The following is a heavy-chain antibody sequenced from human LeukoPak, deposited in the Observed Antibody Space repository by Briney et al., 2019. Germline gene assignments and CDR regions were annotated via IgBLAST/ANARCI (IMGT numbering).Heavy chain of an antibody. CDR2: IYYSGST. D-gene: IGHD4-11*01. J-gene: IGHJ5*02. CDR1: GGSISSGGYY. CDR3: ARAGKTTTELEGP. Sequence: PSQTLSLTCTVSGGSISSGGYYWSWIRQHPGKGLEWIGYIYYSGSTYYNPSLKSRVTISVDTSKNQFSVKLSSVTAADTAVYYCARAGKTTTELEGPWGQGTLVTVSS. V-gene: IGHV4-31*03.